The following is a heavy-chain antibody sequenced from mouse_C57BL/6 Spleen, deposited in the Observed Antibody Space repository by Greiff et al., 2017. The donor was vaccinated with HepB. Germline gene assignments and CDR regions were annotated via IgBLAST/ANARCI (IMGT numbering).Heavy chain of an antibody. Sequence: QVQLQQPGAELVMPGASVKLSCKASGYTFTSYWMHWVKQRPGQGLEWIGEIDPSDSYTNYNQKFKGKSPLTVDKSSSTAYMQLSSLTAEDSAVYYCARDYYGSSSHAMDYWGQGTSVTVSS. D-gene: IGHD1-1*01. CDR2: IDPSDSYT. CDR1: GYTFTSYW. V-gene: IGHV1-69*01. CDR3: ARDYYGSSSHAMDY. J-gene: IGHJ4*01.